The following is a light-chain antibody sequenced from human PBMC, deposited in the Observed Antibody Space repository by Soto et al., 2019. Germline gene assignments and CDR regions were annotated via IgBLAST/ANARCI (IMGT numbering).Light chain of an antibody. CDR1: QSVSSSY. Sequence: EIVLTQSPGTLSLSPGERATLSCRASQSVSSSYLAWYQQKPGQAPRLLIYGASSRATGIPDRFSGSGSGTDFNITLSGLEPEDFAVYYCQQYGSSSWTFGQGTKVEIK. J-gene: IGKJ1*01. CDR2: GAS. V-gene: IGKV3-20*01. CDR3: QQYGSSSWT.